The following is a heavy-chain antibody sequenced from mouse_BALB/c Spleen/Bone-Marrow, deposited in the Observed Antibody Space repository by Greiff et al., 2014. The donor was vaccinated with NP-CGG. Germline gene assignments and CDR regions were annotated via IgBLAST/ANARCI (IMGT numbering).Heavy chain of an antibody. J-gene: IGHJ2*01. CDR3: TIPTARACFDY. Sequence: VQLQQSGAELVKPGASVKMSCKASGYTFTSYWMHWVKQRPGQGLEWIGVIDPSDSYTSYNQKFKGKATLTVDTSSSTAYVQLSSLTSEDSAVYYCTIPTARACFDYWGQGTTLTVSS. D-gene: IGHD3-2*01. V-gene: IGHV1S127*01. CDR1: GYTFTSYW. CDR2: IDPSDSYT.